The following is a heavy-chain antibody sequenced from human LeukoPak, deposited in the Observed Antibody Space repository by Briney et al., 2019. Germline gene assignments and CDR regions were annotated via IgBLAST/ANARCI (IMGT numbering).Heavy chain of an antibody. CDR1: GFTFSSYA. V-gene: IGHV3-30-3*01. CDR3: ARGYQLLLSAFDI. J-gene: IGHJ3*02. Sequence: PGRSLRLSCAASGFTFSSYAMHWVRQAPGKGLEWVAVISYDGSNKYYADSVKGRFTISRDNSKNTLYLQMNSLRAEDTAVYYCARGYQLLLSAFDIWGQGTMVTVSS. CDR2: ISYDGSNK. D-gene: IGHD2-2*01.